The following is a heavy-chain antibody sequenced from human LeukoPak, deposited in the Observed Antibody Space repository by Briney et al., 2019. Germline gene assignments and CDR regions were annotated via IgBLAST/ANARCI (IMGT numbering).Heavy chain of an antibody. Sequence: SETLSLTCTVSGGSISSYYWSWIRQPPGKGLEWIGYIYYSGSTNYNPSLKSRVTISVDTSKNQPSLKLSSVTAADTAVYYCARGLGGSSGCFGYWGQGILVTVSS. D-gene: IGHD6-19*01. J-gene: IGHJ4*02. CDR3: ARGLGGSSGCFGY. CDR2: IYYSGST. V-gene: IGHV4-59*01. CDR1: GGSISSYY.